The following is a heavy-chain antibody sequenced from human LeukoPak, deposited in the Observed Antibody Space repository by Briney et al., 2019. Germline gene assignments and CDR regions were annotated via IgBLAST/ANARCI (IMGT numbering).Heavy chain of an antibody. J-gene: IGHJ3*02. CDR2: IIPIFVTA. V-gene: IGHV1-69*13. CDR1: GGTFSSYA. CDR3: ARDSYRYSSSNKAFGDFDI. D-gene: IGHD6-13*01. Sequence: SVKVSCKASGGTFSSYAISWVRQAPGQGVEWGGGIIPIFVTANCAQKFQGRVTVTADESTSTAYMALSSLRSEDTAVYYCARDSYRYSSSNKAFGDFDIWGQGTMVTVSS.